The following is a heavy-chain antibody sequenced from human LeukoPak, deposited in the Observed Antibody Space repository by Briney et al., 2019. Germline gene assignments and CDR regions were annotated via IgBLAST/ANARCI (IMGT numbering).Heavy chain of an antibody. J-gene: IGHJ6*03. V-gene: IGHV1-69*06. CDR2: IIPIFGTA. Sequence: SVKVSCKASGGTFSSYAISWVRQAPGQGLEWMGGIIPIFGTANYAQKFQGRVTITADKSTSTAYMELSSLRSEDTAVYYCARGFSSSWYHYYYYYMDVWGKGTTVTVAS. CDR1: GGTFSSYA. CDR3: ARGFSSSWYHYYYYYMDV. D-gene: IGHD6-13*01.